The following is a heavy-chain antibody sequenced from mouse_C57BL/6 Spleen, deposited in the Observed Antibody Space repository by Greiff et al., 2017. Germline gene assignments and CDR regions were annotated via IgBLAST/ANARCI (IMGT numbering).Heavy chain of an antibody. CDR2: ISGGGGNT. V-gene: IGHV5-9*01. J-gene: IGHJ3*01. CDR3: ARTYYSNYPCAY. CDR1: GFTFSSYT. Sequence: EVQLVESGGGLVKPGGSLKLSCAASGFTFSSYTMSWVRQTPEKRLEWVATISGGGGNTYYPDSVKGRFTISRDNAKNTLYLQMSSLRSEDTALYYCARTYYSNYPCAYWGQGTLVTVSA. D-gene: IGHD2-5*01.